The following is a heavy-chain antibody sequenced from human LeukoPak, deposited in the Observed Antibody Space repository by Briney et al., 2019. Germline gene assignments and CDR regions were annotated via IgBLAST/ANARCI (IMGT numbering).Heavy chain of an antibody. CDR2: ISYDGSNK. V-gene: IGHV3-30*18. J-gene: IGHJ6*02. CDR1: GFTFSSYG. Sequence: GRSLRLSCAASGFTFSSYGMHWVRQAPGKGLEWVAVISYDGSNKYYADSVKGRFTISRDNSKNTLYLQMNSLRAEDTAVYYCAKDRRFESYSTYYCGMDVWGQGTTVTVSS. D-gene: IGHD1-26*01. CDR3: AKDRRFESYSTYYCGMDV.